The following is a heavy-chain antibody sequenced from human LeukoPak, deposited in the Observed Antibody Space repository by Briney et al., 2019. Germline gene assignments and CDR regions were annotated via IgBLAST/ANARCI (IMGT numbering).Heavy chain of an antibody. J-gene: IGHJ4*02. Sequence: SETLSLTCTVSGGSISSGGYYWSWIRQHPGKGLEWIGYIYYSGSTYYNPSLKSRVTISVDTSKNQFSLKLSSVTAADTAVYHCARAQYYYDSSGCYPYYFDYWGQGTLVTVSS. D-gene: IGHD3-22*01. CDR3: ARAQYYYDSSGCYPYYFDY. CDR2: IYYSGST. V-gene: IGHV4-31*03. CDR1: GGSISSGGYY.